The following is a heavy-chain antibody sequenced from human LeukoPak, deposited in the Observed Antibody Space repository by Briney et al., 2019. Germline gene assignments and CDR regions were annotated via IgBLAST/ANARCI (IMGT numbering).Heavy chain of an antibody. CDR1: GGTFSSYA. J-gene: IGHJ4*02. CDR2: IIPIFGTA. V-gene: IGHV1-69*05. Sequence: SVKVSCKASGGTFSSYAISWVRQAPGQGLEWMGGIIPIFGTANYAQKFQGRVTITTDESTSTAYMELSSLRSEDTAVYYCASGGLAVAGGPSLLIFDYWRQGTLVTVSS. D-gene: IGHD6-19*01. CDR3: ASGGLAVAGGPSLLIFDY.